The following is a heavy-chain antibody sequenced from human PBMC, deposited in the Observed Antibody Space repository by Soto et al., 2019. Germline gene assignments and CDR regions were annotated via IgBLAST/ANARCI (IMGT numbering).Heavy chain of an antibody. D-gene: IGHD3-3*01. CDR1: GFTFSNCA. V-gene: IGHV3-23*01. Sequence: EMQLLESGGGLIQPGGSLRLSCAASGFTFSNCAMSWVRQAPGKGLEWVSGISGSGGSTYYADPVKGRFTISRDNSKNTLYLQMNSLRAEDTAVYYCAKVNYDFWSGYYDYWGQGSLVTVSS. J-gene: IGHJ4*02. CDR2: ISGSGGST. CDR3: AKVNYDFWSGYYDY.